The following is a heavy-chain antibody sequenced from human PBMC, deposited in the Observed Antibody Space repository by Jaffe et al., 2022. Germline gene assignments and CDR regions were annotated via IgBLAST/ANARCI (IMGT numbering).Heavy chain of an antibody. CDR3: ARDFNPLLVFPLTYYYDSSGYYPLN. CDR2: INPNSGGT. Sequence: QVQLVQSGAEVKKPGASVKVSCKASGYTFTGYYMHWVRQAPGQGLEWMGWINPNSGGTNYAQKFQGRVTMTRDTSISTAYMELSRLRSDDTAVYYCARDFNPLLVFPLTYYYDSSGYYPLNWGQGTLVTVSS. CDR1: GYTFTGYY. J-gene: IGHJ4*02. V-gene: IGHV1-2*02. D-gene: IGHD3-22*01.